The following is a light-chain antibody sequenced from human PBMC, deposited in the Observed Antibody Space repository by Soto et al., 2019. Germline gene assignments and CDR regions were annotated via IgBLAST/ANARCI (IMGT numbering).Light chain of an antibody. CDR1: QSVSGW. V-gene: IGKV1-5*01. CDR3: QQYETFSGT. J-gene: IGKJ1*01. CDR2: DAS. Sequence: IQLNQSPSTISPRLGDTVTVTCRASQSVSGWLAWYQQKPGEAPKLLIYDASALPRGVPSRFSGSGSGTKFTLTIASLQPDDFATYYCQQYETFSGTFGPGTKVNIK.